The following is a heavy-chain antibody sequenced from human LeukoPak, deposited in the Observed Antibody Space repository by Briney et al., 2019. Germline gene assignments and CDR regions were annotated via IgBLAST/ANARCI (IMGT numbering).Heavy chain of an antibody. CDR1: GFTFSSYA. J-gene: IGHJ4*02. Sequence: PGGSLRLSCAASGFTFSSYAMSWVRQAPGKGLEWVSAISGSGGSTYYADSVKGRFTISRGNSKNTLYLQMNSLRAEDTAVCYCAKDLSDSSGYYYLLGDYWGQGTLVTVSS. V-gene: IGHV3-23*01. D-gene: IGHD3-22*01. CDR2: ISGSGGST. CDR3: AKDLSDSSGYYYLLGDY.